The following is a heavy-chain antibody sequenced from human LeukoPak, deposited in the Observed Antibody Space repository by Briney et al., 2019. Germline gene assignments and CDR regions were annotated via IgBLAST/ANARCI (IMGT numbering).Heavy chain of an antibody. CDR2: MNPNSGNT. D-gene: IGHD2/OR15-2a*01. J-gene: IGHJ4*02. Sequence: ASVKVSCKASGGTFSSYAISWVRQATGQGLEWMGWMNPNSGNTGYAQKFQGRVTITRNTSISTAYMELSSLRSEDTAVYYCARGLGNHGDWGQGTLVTVSS. V-gene: IGHV1-8*03. CDR3: ARGLGNHGD. CDR1: GGTFSSYA.